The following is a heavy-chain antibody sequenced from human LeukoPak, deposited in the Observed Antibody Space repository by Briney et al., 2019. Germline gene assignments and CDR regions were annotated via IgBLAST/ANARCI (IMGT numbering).Heavy chain of an antibody. Sequence: PGGSLRLSCAASGFTVSSNYMSWVRQAPGKGLEWVSGINWNGGSTGYADSVKGRFTISRDNAKNSLYLQMNSLRAEDTALYYCARDWVAVAGTNWFDPWGQGTLVTVSS. CDR3: ARDWVAVAGTNWFDP. CDR1: GFTVSSNY. V-gene: IGHV3-20*04. J-gene: IGHJ5*02. CDR2: INWNGGST. D-gene: IGHD6-19*01.